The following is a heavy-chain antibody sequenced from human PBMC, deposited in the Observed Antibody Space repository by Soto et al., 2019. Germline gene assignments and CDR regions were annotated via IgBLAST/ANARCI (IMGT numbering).Heavy chain of an antibody. CDR2: IDPGDSDT. V-gene: IGHV5-51*01. CDR3: ARHLEGYGMDV. J-gene: IGHJ6*02. Sequence: GESRKVSCQVCGYYFASYSSGWVRHLPGRGLEWMGIIDPGDSDTRYRPSLQGQVTISADKSIDTAYLQWSSLKASDTAMYYCARHLEGYGMDVWGQGTTVTVSS. CDR1: GYYFASYS.